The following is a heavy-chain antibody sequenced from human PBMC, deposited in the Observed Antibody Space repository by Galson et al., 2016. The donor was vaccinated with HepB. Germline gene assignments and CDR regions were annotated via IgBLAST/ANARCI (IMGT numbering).Heavy chain of an antibody. Sequence: SLRLSCAASEFAFDDYGMNWFRQAPGKGLEWISYISSSRNTMYYADSVEGRFTISRDNARNSLYLQMNSLRHEDTAVFYCVRDQGRTFDYWGQGTLVIVSS. CDR1: EFAFDDYG. CDR2: ISSSRNTM. V-gene: IGHV3-48*02. CDR3: VRDQGRTFDY. J-gene: IGHJ4*02.